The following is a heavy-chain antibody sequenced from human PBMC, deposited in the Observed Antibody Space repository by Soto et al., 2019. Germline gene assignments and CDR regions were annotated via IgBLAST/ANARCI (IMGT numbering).Heavy chain of an antibody. CDR1: GGTFSSYA. D-gene: IGHD3-16*01. CDR3: ARDLRAYDYVWGSYTS. J-gene: IGHJ5*02. V-gene: IGHV1-69*01. CDR2: IIPIFGTA. Sequence: QVQLVQSGAEVKKPGSSVKVSCKASGGTFSSYAISWVRQAPGQGLEWMGGIIPIFGTANYAQKFQGRVTITADESTSTAYMELSSLRSEDTAVYYCARDLRAYDYVWGSYTSWGQGTLVTVSS.